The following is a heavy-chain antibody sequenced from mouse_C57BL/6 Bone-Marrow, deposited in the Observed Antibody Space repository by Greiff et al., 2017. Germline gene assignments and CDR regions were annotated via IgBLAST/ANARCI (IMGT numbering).Heavy chain of an antibody. Sequence: VQLQQSGAELVRPGSSVKMSCKTSGYTFTSYGINWVKQRPGQGLEWIGYIYIGNGYTEYNEKFKGKATLTTDKSSSTAYMELSSLTSEDSAIHFYADSNSVYYAVDYWGQGTSVTVSS. J-gene: IGHJ4*01. CDR2: IYIGNGYT. CDR3: ADSNSVYYAVDY. V-gene: IGHV1-58*01. CDR1: GYTFTSYG. D-gene: IGHD2-5*01.